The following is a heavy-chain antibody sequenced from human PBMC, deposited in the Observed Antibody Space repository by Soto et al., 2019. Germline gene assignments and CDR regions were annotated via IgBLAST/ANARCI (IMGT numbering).Heavy chain of an antibody. CDR1: GGTFSSYA. CDR3: ARDQGADYYDSSGYLDY. D-gene: IGHD3-22*01. CDR2: IIPIFGTA. J-gene: IGHJ4*02. V-gene: IGHV1-69*01. Sequence: QVQLVQSGAEVKKPGSSVKVSCKASGGTFSSYAISWVRQAPGQGLEWMGGIIPIFGTANYAQKFQGRVTITADESTSTAYMELSSLRSEDTAVYYCARDQGADYYDSSGYLDYWGQGTLVTVSS.